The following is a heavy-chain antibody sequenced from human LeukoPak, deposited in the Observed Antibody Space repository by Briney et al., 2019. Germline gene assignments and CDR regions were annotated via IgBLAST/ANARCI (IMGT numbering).Heavy chain of an antibody. V-gene: IGHV3-48*01. CDR3: AKDLSPMTTVAYFDY. CDR2: ISSSSSTI. CDR1: GFTFSSYS. Sequence: GGSLRLSCAASGFTFSSYSMNWVRQAPGKGLEWVSYISSSSSTIYYADSVKGRFTISRDNAKNSLYLQMNSLRAEDTAVYYCAKDLSPMTTVAYFDYWGQGTLVTVSS. J-gene: IGHJ4*02. D-gene: IGHD4-23*01.